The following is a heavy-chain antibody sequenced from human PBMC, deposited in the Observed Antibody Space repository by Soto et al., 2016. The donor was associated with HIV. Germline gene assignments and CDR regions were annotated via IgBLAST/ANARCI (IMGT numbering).Heavy chain of an antibody. D-gene: IGHD3-10*01. CDR2: ISAYNGNT. CDR3: ARDGFTHFYDSGKGFDP. CDR1: GYTFTSYG. Sequence: QVQLVQSGAEVKKPGASVKVSCKASGYTFTSYGITWVRQAPGQGLEWMGWISAYNGNTNNAQKFQGRVTMTTDTATSTAFMELRSLRSDDTAMYYCARDGFTHFYDSGKGFDPWGQGTLVTVSS. V-gene: IGHV1-18*01. J-gene: IGHJ5*02.